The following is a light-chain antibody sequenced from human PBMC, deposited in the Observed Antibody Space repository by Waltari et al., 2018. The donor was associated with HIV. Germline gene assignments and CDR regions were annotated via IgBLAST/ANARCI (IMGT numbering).Light chain of an antibody. CDR1: HDIDNY. CDR3: QQYHDYWT. V-gene: IGKV1-33*01. Sequence: DIQMTQSSFSLSASVGDRVTITCQASHDIDNYLNWYQQKSGKAPKLLIYDASNLETGVPSRFNGSRSGTHFTLTISSLQPDDFATYYCQQYHDYWTFGQGTKVEIK. CDR2: DAS. J-gene: IGKJ1*01.